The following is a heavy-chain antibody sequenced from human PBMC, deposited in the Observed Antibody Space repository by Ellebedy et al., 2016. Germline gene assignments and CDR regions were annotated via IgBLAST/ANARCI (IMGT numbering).Heavy chain of an antibody. J-gene: IGHJ6*02. CDR1: GFTFSDYY. CDR2: ISSSSSYT. CDR3: ARGNYYDAYGMDV. V-gene: IGHV3-11*05. Sequence: GESLKISCAASGFTFSDYYMSWIRQAPGKGLEWVSYISSSSSYTNYADSVKGRFTISRDNAKNPLYLQMNSLRAEDTAVYYCARGNYYDAYGMDVWGQGTTVTVSS.